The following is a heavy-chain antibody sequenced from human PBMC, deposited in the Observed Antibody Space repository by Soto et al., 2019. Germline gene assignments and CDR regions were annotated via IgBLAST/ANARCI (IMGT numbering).Heavy chain of an antibody. CDR3: ARGPHYMDV. V-gene: IGHV3-7*04. CDR2: IKQDGSEK. J-gene: IGHJ6*02. Sequence: EVQLVESGGGLVQPGGSLRLSCAASGFTFSSHWMSWVRQSPGKGLEWVANIKQDGSEKYYVDSVKGRFTISRDNAKKSLYLQMNSLRAEDTAVYYCARGPHYMDVWGQGTTVTVSS. CDR1: GFTFSSHW.